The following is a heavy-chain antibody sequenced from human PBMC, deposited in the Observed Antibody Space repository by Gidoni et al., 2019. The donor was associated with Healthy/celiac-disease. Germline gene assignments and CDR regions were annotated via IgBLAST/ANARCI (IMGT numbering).Heavy chain of an antibody. V-gene: IGHV3-30-3*01. CDR1: GFTFSIYA. CDR2: ISYDGSNK. J-gene: IGHJ4*02. Sequence: QVQLVESGGGVVQPGRSLRLSFAASGFTFSIYAMHWVRQAPGKGLELVAVISYDGSNKYYADSVKGRFTISRDNSKNTLYLQMNSLRAEDTAVYYCALGGSGSYVFDYWGQGTLVTVSS. CDR3: ALGGSGSYVFDY. D-gene: IGHD3-10*01.